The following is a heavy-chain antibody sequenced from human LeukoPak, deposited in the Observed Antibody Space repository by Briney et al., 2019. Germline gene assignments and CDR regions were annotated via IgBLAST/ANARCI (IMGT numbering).Heavy chain of an antibody. CDR3: AKAAYSSSWYVPTHYYYGMDV. V-gene: IGHV3-30-3*01. J-gene: IGHJ6*02. CDR2: ISYDGSNK. Sequence: PGGSLRLSCAASGFTFSSYRMHWVRQAPGKGLEWVAVISYDGSNKYYADSVKGRFTISRDNSKNTLYLQMNSLRAEDTAVYYCAKAAYSSSWYVPTHYYYGMDVWGQGTTVTVSS. D-gene: IGHD6-13*01. CDR1: GFTFSSYR.